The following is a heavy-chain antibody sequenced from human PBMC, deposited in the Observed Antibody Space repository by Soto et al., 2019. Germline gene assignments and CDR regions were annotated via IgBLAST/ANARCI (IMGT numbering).Heavy chain of an antibody. D-gene: IGHD3-22*01. CDR1: GGSISSSSYY. Sequence: QLQLQESGPGLVKPSETLSLTCTVSGGSISSSSYYWGWIRQPPGKGLEWIGSIYYSGSTYYNPSLKSRVTISVDTSKNQFSLKLSSVTAADTAVYYCARGWLPPNWFDPWGQGTLVTVSS. J-gene: IGHJ5*02. V-gene: IGHV4-39*01. CDR3: ARGWLPPNWFDP. CDR2: IYYSGST.